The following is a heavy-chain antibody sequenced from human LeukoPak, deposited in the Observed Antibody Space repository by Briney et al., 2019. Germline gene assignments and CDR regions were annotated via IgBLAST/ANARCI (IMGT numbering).Heavy chain of an antibody. CDR2: IYYSGST. J-gene: IGHJ4*02. CDR1: GGSISSHY. CDR3: ARWIGWNYYDY. Sequence: PSETLSLTCTVSGGSISSHYWSWIRQPPGKGLEWIGYIYYSGSTNYNPSLKSRVTISVDTSKKQFSLKLSSVTAADTAVYHCARWIGWNYYDYWGQGTLVTVSS. V-gene: IGHV4-59*11. D-gene: IGHD2-15*01.